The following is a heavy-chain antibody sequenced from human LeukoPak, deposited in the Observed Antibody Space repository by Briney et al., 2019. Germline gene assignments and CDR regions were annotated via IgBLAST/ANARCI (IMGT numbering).Heavy chain of an antibody. CDR2: IIPLFRTA. D-gene: IGHD3-9*01. CDR3: ATNYEILSGYPKNYYFHI. J-gene: IGHJ3*02. Sequence: SVKVSCKASGGTFSSYAISWVGQAPGQGPEWMGGIIPLFRTANYAQKFQGRVTITADRSTNTAFMELSSLRSEDTAMYYCATNYEILSGYPKNYYFHIWGQGTMVTVSS. V-gene: IGHV1-69*06. CDR1: GGTFSSYA.